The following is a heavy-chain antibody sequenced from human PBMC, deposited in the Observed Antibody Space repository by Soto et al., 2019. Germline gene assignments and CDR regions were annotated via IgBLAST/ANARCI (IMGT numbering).Heavy chain of an antibody. J-gene: IGHJ4*02. CDR1: GFSLRDYW. D-gene: IGHD6-19*01. CDR2: VSHDGRNT. CDR3: AKGGRQWLVTSDFNY. Sequence: VYLEESGGDLVQPGGSLRLSCAAFGFSLRDYWMNWVRQAPGKGLEWVAVVSHDGRNTHYADSVKGRFTISRDSSKNTVSLEMTSLRAEDTAVYYCAKGGRQWLVTSDFNYWGQGALVTVSS. V-gene: IGHV3-30*18.